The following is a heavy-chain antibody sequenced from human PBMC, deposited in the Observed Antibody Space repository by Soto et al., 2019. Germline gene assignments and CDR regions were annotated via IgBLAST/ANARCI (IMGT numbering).Heavy chain of an antibody. D-gene: IGHD6-13*01. CDR2: ISYDGSNK. Sequence: QVQLVESGGGVVQPGRSLRLSCAASGFTSSSYGMHWVRQAPGKGLEWVAVISYDGSNKYYADSVKGRFTISRDNSKNTLYLQMNSLRAEDTAVYYCAKSAGHSSSWVYYFDYWGQGTLVTVSS. V-gene: IGHV3-30*18. J-gene: IGHJ4*02. CDR1: GFTSSSYG. CDR3: AKSAGHSSSWVYYFDY.